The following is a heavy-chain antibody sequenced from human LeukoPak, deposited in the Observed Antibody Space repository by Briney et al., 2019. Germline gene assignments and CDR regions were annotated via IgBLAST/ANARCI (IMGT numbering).Heavy chain of an antibody. V-gene: IGHV4-30-4*01. CDR3: ARGDGYGDYFPDY. CDR1: GGSISSSSYY. CDR2: IYYSGST. J-gene: IGHJ4*02. D-gene: IGHD4-17*01. Sequence: SETLSLTCTVSGGSISSSSYYWSWIRQPPGKGLEWIGYIYYSGSTYYNPSLKSRVTISVDTSKNQFSLKLSSVTAADTAVYYCARGDGYGDYFPDYWGQGTLVTVSS.